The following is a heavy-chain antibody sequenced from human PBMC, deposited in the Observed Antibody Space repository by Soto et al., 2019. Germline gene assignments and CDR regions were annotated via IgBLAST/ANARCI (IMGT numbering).Heavy chain of an antibody. V-gene: IGHV4-59*08. J-gene: IGHJ4*02. CDR3: ARTYSGYYFDY. CDR1: GGSINSYY. Sequence: TSETLSLTCPVSGGSINSYYWSWIRQPPGKGLEWIGYISDSGSTNYNPSLRSRVTISLDTSRSQFSLKVSSVTAADTAVYYCARTYSGYYFDYWGQGTLVTVSS. D-gene: IGHD5-12*01. CDR2: ISDSGST.